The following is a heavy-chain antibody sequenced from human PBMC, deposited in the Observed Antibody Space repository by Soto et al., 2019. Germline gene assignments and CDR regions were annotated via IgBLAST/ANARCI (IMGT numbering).Heavy chain of an antibody. CDR2: ISGSGGST. J-gene: IGHJ4*02. Sequence: EVQLLESGGGLVKPGGSLRLSCAASGFTFSSYAMSLVRQAPGEGLGGGPGISGSGGSTYYADSVKGRFTISRDNSKNTLYLQMNSLRAEDTAVYYCAKSTRFSIAARPSPFDYWGQGTLVTVSS. V-gene: IGHV3-23*01. D-gene: IGHD6-6*01. CDR3: AKSTRFSIAARPSPFDY. CDR1: GFTFSSYA.